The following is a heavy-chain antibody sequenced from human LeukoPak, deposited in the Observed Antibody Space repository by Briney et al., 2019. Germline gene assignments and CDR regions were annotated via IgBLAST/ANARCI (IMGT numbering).Heavy chain of an antibody. D-gene: IGHD1-26*01. Sequence: SQTLSLTCAISGDSVSTNSATWTWLRQSPSRGLEWLGRTYYRSKWYNDYAVSMKSRIIINPDTSKNQFSLQLNSVTPEDTAVYGCERLVGATWFASWGQATLVTVSS. V-gene: IGHV6-1*01. CDR3: ERLVGATWFAS. CDR1: GDSVSTNSAT. J-gene: IGHJ5*01. CDR2: TYYRSKWYN.